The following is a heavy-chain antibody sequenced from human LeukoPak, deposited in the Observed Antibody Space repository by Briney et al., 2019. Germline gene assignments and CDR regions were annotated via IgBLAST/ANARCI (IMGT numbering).Heavy chain of an antibody. Sequence: SQTLSLTCTVSGGSISSGSYYWSWIRQPAGKGLEWIGRIYTSGSTNYNPSLKSRITISVDTSKNQFSLKLSSVTAADTAVYYCARDRYDFWSGYEQSGDAFDIWGQGTLVTVSS. CDR1: GGSISSGSYY. D-gene: IGHD3-3*01. J-gene: IGHJ3*02. CDR2: IYTSGST. V-gene: IGHV4-61*02. CDR3: ARDRYDFWSGYEQSGDAFDI.